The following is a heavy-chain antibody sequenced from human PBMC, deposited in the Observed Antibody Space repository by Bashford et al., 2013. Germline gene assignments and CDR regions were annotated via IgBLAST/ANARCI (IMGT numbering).Heavy chain of an antibody. Sequence: ETLSLTCTVSGGSISNYYWTSDPAAPXEGTGVDWVHLLQWEHQLQPSLKSRVTISIDPSKNQISLNLRSVTAADTAVYYCAREESGWQLPNAFDIWGQGTTVTVSS. CDR1: GGSISNYY. J-gene: IGHJ3*02. V-gene: IGHV4-59*01. CDR3: AREESGWQLPNAFDI. D-gene: IGHD2-15*01. CDR2: LLQWEH.